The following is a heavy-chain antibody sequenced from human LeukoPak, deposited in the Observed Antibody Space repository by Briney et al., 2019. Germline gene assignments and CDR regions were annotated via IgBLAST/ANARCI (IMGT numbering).Heavy chain of an antibody. CDR1: GGTFSSYA. Sequence: GASVKVSCKASGGTFSSYAISWVRQAPGQGLEWMGGIIPIFGTANYAQKFQGRVTITADKSTSTAYMELSSLRSEDTAVYYCARRHDYVWGSYRYTNTFDYWGQGTLVTVSS. V-gene: IGHV1-69*06. J-gene: IGHJ4*02. CDR2: IIPIFGTA. CDR3: ARRHDYVWGSYRYTNTFDY. D-gene: IGHD3-16*02.